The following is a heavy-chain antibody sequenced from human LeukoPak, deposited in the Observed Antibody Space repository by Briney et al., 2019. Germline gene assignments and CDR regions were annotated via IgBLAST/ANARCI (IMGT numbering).Heavy chain of an antibody. CDR2: IYHRGST. CDR1: GGSINSYY. V-gene: IGHV4-59*08. CDR3: ARGAAGVSGY. D-gene: IGHD5/OR15-5a*01. Sequence: SETLSLTCTVSGGSINSYYWSWIRQPPGKGLEWIGYIYHRGSTNYNSSLKSRVSISVDTSKNQFSLKLSSVTAADTAVYYCARGAAGVSGYWGQGTLVTVSS. J-gene: IGHJ4*02.